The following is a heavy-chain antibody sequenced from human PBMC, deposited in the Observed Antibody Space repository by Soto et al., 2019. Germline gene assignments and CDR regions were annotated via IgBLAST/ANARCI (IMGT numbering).Heavy chain of an antibody. CDR1: GSSISSGAYY. CDR2: NYYSGIT. Sequence: SDTLYLTCTVSGSSISSGAYYSTSIRQHPGKGLEWIGYNYYSGITYYNPSLKSRVTISLDTSKNQFSLKLSSFTAADTAVYYCARGSSIAGLYYGMDVWGQGTTVT. V-gene: IGHV4-31*03. D-gene: IGHD6-6*01. CDR3: ARGSSIAGLYYGMDV. J-gene: IGHJ6*02.